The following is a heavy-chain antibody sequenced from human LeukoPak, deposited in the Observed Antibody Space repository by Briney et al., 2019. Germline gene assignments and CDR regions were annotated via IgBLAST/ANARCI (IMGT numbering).Heavy chain of an antibody. D-gene: IGHD5-24*01. V-gene: IGHV3-30*04. Sequence: PGRSLRLSCAASGFTFSSYAMHWVRQAPGKGLEWVAVISYDGSNKYYADSVKGRFTISRDNSKNTLYLQMNSLRAEDTAVYYCARDVEGGDPVGWLQLRRGWFDPWGQGTLVTVSS. CDR1: GFTFSSYA. CDR3: ARDVEGGDPVGWLQLRRGWFDP. CDR2: ISYDGSNK. J-gene: IGHJ5*02.